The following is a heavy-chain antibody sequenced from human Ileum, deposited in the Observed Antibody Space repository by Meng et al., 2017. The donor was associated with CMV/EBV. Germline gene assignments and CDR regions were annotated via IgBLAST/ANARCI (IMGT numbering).Heavy chain of an antibody. D-gene: IGHD2-21*01. Sequence: VPLQESGPRLVKPSETLSLTCTVSGGSISGSFFWSWVRQSAGKRLEWIGRIDPSGSANYNPSLQGRITVSIDTSNNQFSLTLTSVTAADTAVYYCVRECVGEGDWCHWDYWFDPWGQGTLVTVSS. CDR1: GGSISGSFF. CDR2: IDPSGSA. CDR3: VRECVGEGDWCHWDYWFDP. V-gene: IGHV4-4*07. J-gene: IGHJ5*02.